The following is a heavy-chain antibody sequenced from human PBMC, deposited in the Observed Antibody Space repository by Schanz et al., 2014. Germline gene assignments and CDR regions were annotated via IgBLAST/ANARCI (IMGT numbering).Heavy chain of an antibody. CDR3: ARRNFYDKSAAFDY. D-gene: IGHD3-9*01. V-gene: IGHV1-46*03. J-gene: IGHJ4*02. Sequence: QVQLVQSGAEVKKPGASVKVSCKASGYTFTSYSMHWVRQAPGQGLEWMGIINLSGGSTNNAQKFQGRLTVTRDTSRSTVYMELSSLRSEDTAVYYCARRNFYDKSAAFDYWGQGSLVTVSS. CDR1: GYTFTSYS. CDR2: INLSGGST.